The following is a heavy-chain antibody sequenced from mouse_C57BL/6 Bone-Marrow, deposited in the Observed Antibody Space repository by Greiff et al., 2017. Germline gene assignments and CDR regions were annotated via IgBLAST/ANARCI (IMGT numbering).Heavy chain of an antibody. D-gene: IGHD1-1*02. J-gene: IGHJ2*01. CDR2: IYPSDSET. CDR1: GYTFTSYW. V-gene: IGHV1-61*01. Sequence: QVQLQQPGAELVRPGSSVKLSCKASGYTFTSYWMDWVKQRPGQGLEWIGNIYPSDSETHYNQKFKDKATLTVDKSSSTAYMQLSSLTSEDSAVYYCASSVGGDYFDYWGQGTTLTVSS. CDR3: ASSVGGDYFDY.